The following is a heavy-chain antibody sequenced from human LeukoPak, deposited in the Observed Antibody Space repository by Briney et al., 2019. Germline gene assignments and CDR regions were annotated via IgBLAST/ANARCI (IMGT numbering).Heavy chain of an antibody. J-gene: IGHJ6*02. D-gene: IGHD3-9*01. CDR1: GFTFSSYA. CDR3: AKTILTGKGGDYYYYGMDV. CDR2: ISGSGGST. Sequence: SGGSLRLSCAASGFTFSSYAMSWVRQAPGKGLEWVSAISGSGGSTYYADSVKGRFTISRDNSKNTLYLQMNSLRAEDTAVYYCAKTILTGKGGDYYYYGMDVWGQGTTVTVSS. V-gene: IGHV3-23*01.